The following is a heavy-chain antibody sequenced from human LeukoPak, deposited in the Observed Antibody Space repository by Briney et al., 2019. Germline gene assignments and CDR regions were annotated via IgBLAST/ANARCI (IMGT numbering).Heavy chain of an antibody. CDR2: ISSSSSYI. J-gene: IGHJ3*02. V-gene: IGHV3-21*01. CDR1: GFTFSSYS. CDR3: ARGSRDDAFDI. Sequence: TGGSLRLSCAASGFTFSSYSMNWVRQAPGKGLEWVSSISSSSSYIYYADSVKGRFTISRDNAKNSLYLQMNSLRAEDTAVYYCARGSRDDAFDIWGQGTMVTVSS.